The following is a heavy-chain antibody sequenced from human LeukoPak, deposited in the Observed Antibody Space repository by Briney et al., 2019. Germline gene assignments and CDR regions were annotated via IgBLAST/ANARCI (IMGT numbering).Heavy chain of an antibody. J-gene: IGHJ4*02. CDR2: IYSGGST. D-gene: IGHD6-13*01. CDR3: ARASGYSSSWYAPFFDY. Sequence: GGSLRLSCAASGFTVSSNYMSWVRQAPGKGLEWVSVIYSGGSTYYADSVKGRFTISRDNAKNSLYLQMNSLRAEDTAVYYCARASGYSSSWYAPFFDYWGQGTLVTVSS. CDR1: GFTVSSNY. V-gene: IGHV3-53*01.